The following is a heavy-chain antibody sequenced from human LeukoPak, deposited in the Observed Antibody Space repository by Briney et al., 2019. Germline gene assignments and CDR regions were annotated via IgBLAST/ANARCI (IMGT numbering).Heavy chain of an antibody. J-gene: IGHJ4*02. CDR1: GFTFSSYG. CDR2: ISYDGSNK. D-gene: IGHD6-19*01. V-gene: IGHV3-30*18. CDR3: AKGGYSSGWYFDY. Sequence: GGSLRLSCAASGFTFSSYGMHWVRQAPGKGLEWVAVISYDGSNKYYADSVKGRFTIPRDNSKNTLYLQMNSLRAEDTAVYYCAKGGYSSGWYFDYWGQGTLVTVSS.